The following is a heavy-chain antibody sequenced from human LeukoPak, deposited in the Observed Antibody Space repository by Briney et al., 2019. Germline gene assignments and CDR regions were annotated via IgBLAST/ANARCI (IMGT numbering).Heavy chain of an antibody. CDR1: GFTFSSYA. V-gene: IGHV3-23*01. CDR3: AKDGGEGAVARYYFDY. Sequence: PGGSLRLSCAASGFTFSSYAMSWVRQAPGKGLEWVSAISGCGGSTYYADSVKGRFTISRDNSKNTLYLQMNSLRAEDTAVYYCAKDGGEGAVARYYFDYWGQGTLVTVSS. D-gene: IGHD6-19*01. J-gene: IGHJ4*02. CDR2: ISGCGGST.